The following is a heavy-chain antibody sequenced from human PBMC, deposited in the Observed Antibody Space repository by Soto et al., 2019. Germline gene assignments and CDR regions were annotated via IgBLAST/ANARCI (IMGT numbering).Heavy chain of an antibody. CDR1: GYSFTSYW. CDR3: XRHDIVVVPSAKGGMDV. CDR2: IDPSDSYT. Sequence: GESLKISCKGSGYSFTSYWISWVRQMPGKGLEWMGRIDPSDSYTNYSPSFQGHVTISADKSISTAYLQWSSLKASDTAMYYCXRHDIVVVPSAKGGMDVWGQGTTVTVS. J-gene: IGHJ6*02. V-gene: IGHV5-10-1*01. D-gene: IGHD2-2*01.